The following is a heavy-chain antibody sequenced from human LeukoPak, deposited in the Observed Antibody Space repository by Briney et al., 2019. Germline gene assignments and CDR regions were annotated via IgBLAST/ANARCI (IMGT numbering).Heavy chain of an antibody. CDR1: GGSISSYY. CDR2: IYTSGST. CDR3: ARLKCFGSCGSGGPKYNWFDP. Sequence: PSETLSLTCTVSGGSISSYYWSWIRQPAGKGLEWIGRIYTSGSTNYNPSLKSRVSISVDTSKNQFSLRLSSVTAADTAVYYCARLKCFGSCGSGGPKYNWFDPWGQGIQVTVSS. V-gene: IGHV4-4*07. D-gene: IGHD3-10*01. J-gene: IGHJ5*02.